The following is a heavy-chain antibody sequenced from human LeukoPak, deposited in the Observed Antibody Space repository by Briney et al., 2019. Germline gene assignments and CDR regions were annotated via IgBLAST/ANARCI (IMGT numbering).Heavy chain of an antibody. D-gene: IGHD1-26*01. Sequence: PGGSLRLSCAASGFTFNTYTMNWVRQAPGKGLEWVSSISSGTSYIYYADSVKGRFTISRDNAKNSLYLQVNSLRAEDTAVYYCARDPTSSWETAFDIWGQGTMVTVSS. V-gene: IGHV3-21*01. CDR2: ISSGTSYI. CDR1: GFTFNTYT. CDR3: ARDPTSSWETAFDI. J-gene: IGHJ3*02.